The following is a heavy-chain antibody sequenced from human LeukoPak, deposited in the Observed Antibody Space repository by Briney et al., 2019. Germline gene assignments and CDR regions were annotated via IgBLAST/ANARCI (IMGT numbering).Heavy chain of an antibody. V-gene: IGHV4-59*01. CDR1: GDSIRRYY. D-gene: IGHD5-12*01. CDR2: IYYSGSN. Sequence: PSETQSLTCTVSGDSIRRYYWSGIRQPPGKGLEGIGYIYYSGSNNYNPSLKSRVTISVDTSKNQFSLKLSSVTAADTAVYYCARDKFGYSGYDYYYYGMDVWGQGTTVTVSS. CDR3: ARDKFGYSGYDYYYYGMDV. J-gene: IGHJ6*02.